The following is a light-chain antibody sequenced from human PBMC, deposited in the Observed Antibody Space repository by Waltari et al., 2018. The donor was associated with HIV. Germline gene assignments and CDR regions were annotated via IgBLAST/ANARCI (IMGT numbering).Light chain of an antibody. Sequence: EIVLTQSPGALSLSPGERATLSCRASQSVTRHYLAWYQHKPGQAPRLLIYDASIRATGIPDRFSGVGSGTDFTLTISRLEPEDFAAYYCQQYNSSPLTFGGGTKVEIK. CDR3: QQYNSSPLT. J-gene: IGKJ4*01. V-gene: IGKV3-20*01. CDR1: QSVTRHY. CDR2: DAS.